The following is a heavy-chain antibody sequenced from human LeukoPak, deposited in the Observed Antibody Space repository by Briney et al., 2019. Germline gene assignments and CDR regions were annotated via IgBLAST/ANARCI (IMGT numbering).Heavy chain of an antibody. CDR1: GFTFSSYG. Sequence: GGSLRLSCAASGFTFSSYGMHWVRQAPGKGLEWVAFIRYDGSNKYYTDSVKGRFTISRDNSKNTLYLQMNSLRAEDTAVYYCAKGPVRGVIMDYWGQGTLVTVSS. J-gene: IGHJ4*02. D-gene: IGHD3-10*01. CDR3: AKGPVRGVIMDY. V-gene: IGHV3-30*02. CDR2: IRYDGSNK.